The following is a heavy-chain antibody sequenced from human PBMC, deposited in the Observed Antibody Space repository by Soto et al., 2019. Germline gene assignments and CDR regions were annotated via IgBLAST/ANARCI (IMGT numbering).Heavy chain of an antibody. J-gene: IGHJ4*02. V-gene: IGHV4-61*01. CDR2: IYYSGST. CDR1: GGSVSSGSYY. Sequence: SETLSLTCTVSGGSVSSGSYYWSWIRQPPGKGLEWIGYIYYSGSTNYNPSLKSRVTISVDTSKNQFSLKLSSVTAADTAVYYCARSLYVWGSYRHDYFDYWGQGTLVTVSS. CDR3: ARSLYVWGSYRHDYFDY. D-gene: IGHD3-16*02.